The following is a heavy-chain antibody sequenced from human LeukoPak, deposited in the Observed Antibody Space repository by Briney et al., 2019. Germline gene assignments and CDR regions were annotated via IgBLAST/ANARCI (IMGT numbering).Heavy chain of an antibody. Sequence: AGGSLRLSCAASGLAFTTSAMNWVRQTPGKGLEWLSFISSSSNAVYYGDSVRGRFTISRDNAKNSLYLQMNSLRAEDTAIYFCARGRDHAFDIWGQGTRVTVSS. CDR2: ISSSSNAV. CDR3: ARGRDHAFDI. CDR1: GLAFTTSA. V-gene: IGHV3-48*01. J-gene: IGHJ3*02.